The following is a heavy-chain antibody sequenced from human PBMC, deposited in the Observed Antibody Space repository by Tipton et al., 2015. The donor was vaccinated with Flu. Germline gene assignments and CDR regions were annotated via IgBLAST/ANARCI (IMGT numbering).Heavy chain of an antibody. CDR1: GFTFRNYW. D-gene: IGHD6-13*01. CDR2: IKQDGSEK. CDR3: VRAIAAATSV. V-gene: IGHV3-7*01. J-gene: IGHJ4*02. Sequence: GSLRLSCAVSGFTFRNYWMTWVRQAPGKGLEWVANIKQDGSEKYYVDSVKGRFTISRDNAKNSLYLQMSSLRVEDTAVYYCVRAIAAATSVWGQGTLVTVSS.